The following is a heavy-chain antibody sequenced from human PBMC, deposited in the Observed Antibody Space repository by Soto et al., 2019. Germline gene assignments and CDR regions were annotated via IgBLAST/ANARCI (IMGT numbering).Heavy chain of an antibody. CDR3: ARDYLSSKLSLSYFDF. CDR2: INPSGSSA. V-gene: IGHV1-46*01. Sequence: QVQLVQSGAEVTRPGASVKVSCKASGYSFISHYIHWVRQAPVQGLEWMGFINPSGSSATLAKKFQSRVTMTRDTSTSTVYMELTILRSEEAAVYYCARDYLSSKLSLSYFDFWGQGTLVTVSS. CDR1: GYSFISHY. J-gene: IGHJ4*02. D-gene: IGHD2-2*01.